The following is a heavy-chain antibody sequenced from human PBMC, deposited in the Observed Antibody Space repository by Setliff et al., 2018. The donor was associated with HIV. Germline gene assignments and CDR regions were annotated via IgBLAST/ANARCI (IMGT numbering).Heavy chain of an antibody. CDR2: IWYDGSNK. Sequence: PGGSLRLSCAASGFTFSSYGMHWVRQAPGKGLGWVAVIWYDGSNKYYADSVKGRFTISRDNSKNTLYLQMNSLRAEDTAVYYCTRDSYFYDGSDYHYRHFDDWGQGTLVNGSS. D-gene: IGHD3-22*01. CDR3: TRDSYFYDGSDYHYRHFDD. CDR1: GFTFSSYG. V-gene: IGHV3-33*01. J-gene: IGHJ4*02.